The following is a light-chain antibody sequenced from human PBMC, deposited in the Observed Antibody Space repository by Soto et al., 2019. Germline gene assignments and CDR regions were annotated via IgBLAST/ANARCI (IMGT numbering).Light chain of an antibody. CDR1: SSEVGGYNY. CDR2: DVS. Sequence: QSALTQPASVSVAPGQSITISCTGTSSEVGGYNYVSWYQQHPGKAPKLMIYDVSNRPSGVSNRFYGSKSGNTASLIISGLQAEYEADYYCSSYTTSSTLYVFGTGTKLTVL. CDR3: SSYTTSSTLYV. J-gene: IGLJ1*01. V-gene: IGLV2-14*01.